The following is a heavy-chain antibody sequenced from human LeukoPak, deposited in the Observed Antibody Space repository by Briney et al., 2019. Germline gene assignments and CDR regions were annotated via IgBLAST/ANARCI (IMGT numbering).Heavy chain of an antibody. CDR2: IGSDGTYK. CDR1: GFTFSAYG. D-gene: IGHD6-13*01. J-gene: IGHJ4*02. V-gene: IGHV3-30*02. Sequence: PGGSLRLSCAASGFTFSAYGMHWVRQAPGKGLDWVAFIGSDGTYKYYVDSVKGRFTISRDNSKNTLYLQMNSLRAEDTSLCYCARDPGTGASAGTFDYWGQGTLVTVSS. CDR3: ARDPGTGASAGTFDY.